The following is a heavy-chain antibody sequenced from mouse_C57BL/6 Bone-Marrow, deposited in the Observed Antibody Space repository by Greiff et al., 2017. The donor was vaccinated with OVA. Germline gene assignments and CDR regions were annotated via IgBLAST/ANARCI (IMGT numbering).Heavy chain of an antibody. Sequence: VQLQQSGAELVRPGASVKLSCTASGFNIKDDYMHWVKQRPEQGLEWIGWIDPENGDTEYASKFQGKATITADTTYNTAYLQLSSLTSEDTAVYYCTVYYPFDYWGQGTTLTVSS. D-gene: IGHD2-1*01. CDR2: IDPENGDT. V-gene: IGHV14-4*01. CDR1: GFNIKDDY. J-gene: IGHJ2*01. CDR3: TVYYPFDY.